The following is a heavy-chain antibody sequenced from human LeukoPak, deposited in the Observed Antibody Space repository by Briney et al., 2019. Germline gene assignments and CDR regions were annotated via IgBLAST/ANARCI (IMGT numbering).Heavy chain of an antibody. CDR1: GFTFSDYT. Sequence: PGGSLGLSCAASGFTFSDYTMNWVRQAPGKGLEWVSSISGGSRSIHYVDSVKGRFTISRDNAKNSLYLQMNSLRAEDTAVYYCARDYFYCGGDCFVDYWGQGTLVTVSS. V-gene: IGHV3-21*01. D-gene: IGHD2-21*02. J-gene: IGHJ4*02. CDR2: ISGGSRSI. CDR3: ARDYFYCGGDCFVDY.